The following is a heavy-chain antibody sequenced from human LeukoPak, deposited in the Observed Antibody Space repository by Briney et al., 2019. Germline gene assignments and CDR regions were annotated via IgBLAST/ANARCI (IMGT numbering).Heavy chain of an antibody. CDR3: ARGRGSLDY. CDR2: IYHSGST. V-gene: IGHV4-38-2*02. Sequence: PSETLSLTCTVSGYSISSGYYWGWIRQPPGKGLEWIGSIYHSGSTYYNPSLKSRVTISVDTSKNQFSLKLSSVTAADTAVYYCARGRGSLDYWGQGTLVTVSS. J-gene: IGHJ4*02. CDR1: GYSISSGYY. D-gene: IGHD3-16*01.